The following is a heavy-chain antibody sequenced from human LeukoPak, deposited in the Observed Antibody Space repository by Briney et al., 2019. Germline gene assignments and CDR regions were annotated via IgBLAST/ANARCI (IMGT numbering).Heavy chain of an antibody. CDR3: ANSKGSDYGAYVY. D-gene: IGHD4-17*01. CDR2: ISYDGSNK. V-gene: IGHV3-30-3*01. CDR1: GFTFSSYA. Sequence: GGSLRLSCAASGFTFSSYAMHWVRQAPGKGLEWVAVISYDGSNKYYADSVKGRFTISRDNSKNTLYLQMNSLRAEDTAVYYCANSKGSDYGAYVYWGQGTLVTVSS. J-gene: IGHJ4*02.